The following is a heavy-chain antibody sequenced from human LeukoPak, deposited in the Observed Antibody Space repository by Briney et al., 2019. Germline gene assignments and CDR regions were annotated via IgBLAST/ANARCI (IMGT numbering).Heavy chain of an antibody. D-gene: IGHD3-22*01. J-gene: IGHJ5*02. CDR2: ISSSSSYI. V-gene: IGHV3-21*01. Sequence: GGSLRLSCAASGFTFSSYSMNWVRQAPGKGLEWVSSISSSSSYIYYADSVKGRFTISRDNAKNSLYLQMNSLGAEDTAVYYCARASYDSSGYDWFDPWGQGTLVTVSS. CDR3: ARASYDSSGYDWFDP. CDR1: GFTFSSYS.